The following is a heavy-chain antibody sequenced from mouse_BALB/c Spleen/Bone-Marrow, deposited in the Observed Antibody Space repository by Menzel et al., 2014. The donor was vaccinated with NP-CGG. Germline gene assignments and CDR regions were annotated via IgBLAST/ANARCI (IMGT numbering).Heavy chain of an antibody. CDR3: AYGSSFGFAY. J-gene: IGHJ3*01. CDR2: IDPYDSET. CDR1: GYTFTGYW. D-gene: IGHD1-1*01. V-gene: IGHV1-74*01. Sequence: VQLQQSGAELVRPGASVKLSCRTSGYTFTGYWMNWVKQRPEQSLEWIGRIDPYDSETHYNQKFKVKAILTVDKSSSTAYMQLSSLTSEDSAVYYCAYGSSFGFAYWGQGTLVTVSA.